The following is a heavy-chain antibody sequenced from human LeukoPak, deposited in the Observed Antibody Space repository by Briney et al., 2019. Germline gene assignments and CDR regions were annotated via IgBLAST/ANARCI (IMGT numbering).Heavy chain of an antibody. J-gene: IGHJ3*02. CDR1: GYSFTNYD. CDR2: MNPKSGDT. D-gene: IGHD4-17*01. V-gene: IGHV1-8*03. Sequence: GASVKVSCKASGYSFTNYDINWVRQATGQGLEWMGWMNPKSGDTGYSQKFQGRVFITRDTSINTAYMELSSLGSDDTAVYYCARDLYYGDYGGAFDIWGQGTMVTVSS. CDR3: ARDLYYGDYGGAFDI.